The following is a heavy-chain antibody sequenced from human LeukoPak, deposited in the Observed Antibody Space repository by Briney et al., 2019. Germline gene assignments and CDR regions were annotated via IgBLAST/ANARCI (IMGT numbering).Heavy chain of an antibody. Sequence: ASVKVSCKASGYTFTSYAMNWVRQAPGRGLEWMGWSNTNTGNPTYAQGFTGRFVFSLDTSVSTAYLQISSLKAEDTAVYYCARENYYGDAGGHFDYWGQGTLVTVSS. CDR1: GYTFTSYA. CDR2: SNTNTGNP. V-gene: IGHV7-4-1*02. J-gene: IGHJ4*02. D-gene: IGHD4-17*01. CDR3: ARENYYGDAGGHFDY.